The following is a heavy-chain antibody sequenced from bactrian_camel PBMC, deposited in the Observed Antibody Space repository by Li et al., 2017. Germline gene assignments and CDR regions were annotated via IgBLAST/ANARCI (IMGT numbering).Heavy chain of an antibody. CDR1: GYAYKYYC. V-gene: IGHV3S53*01. J-gene: IGHJ4*01. CDR2: IRSDGNT. D-gene: IGHD6*01. Sequence: VQLVESGGGLVQPGGSLRLSCAASGYAYKYYCMAWFRQAPGKERELVASIRSDGNTNYADSVKGRFTISRDNAKNTVYLQMNSLKPEDTAMYYCVKNGGNWGFQDWGQGTQVTVS. CDR3: VKNGGNWGFQD.